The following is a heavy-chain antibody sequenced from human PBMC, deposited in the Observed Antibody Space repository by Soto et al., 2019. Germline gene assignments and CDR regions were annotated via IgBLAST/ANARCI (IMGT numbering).Heavy chain of an antibody. V-gene: IGHV4-34*01. CDR2: INHSGST. D-gene: IGHD6-6*01. CDR1: GGSFSGYY. Sequence: SETLSLTCAVYGGSFSGYYWSWIRQPPGKGLEWIGEINHSGSTNYNPSLKSPVTISVDTSKNQFSLRLSSVTAADTAVYYCARSEQLAHYYMDVWGKGTTVTVSS. CDR3: ARSEQLAHYYMDV. J-gene: IGHJ6*03.